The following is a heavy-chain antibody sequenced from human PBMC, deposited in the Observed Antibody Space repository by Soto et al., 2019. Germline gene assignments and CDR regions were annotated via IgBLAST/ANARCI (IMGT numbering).Heavy chain of an antibody. Sequence: GGALIVSCAAPGFTFSIYSMNWVRQAPGKGLEWVSSISSSSSYIYYADSVKGRFTISRDNAKNSLYLQMNSLRAEDTTVYYCARDSDSGSYSGYWGQGTMVTVSS. V-gene: IGHV3-21*01. CDR1: GFTFSIYS. CDR3: ARDSDSGSYSGY. D-gene: IGHD1-26*01. CDR2: ISSSSSYI. J-gene: IGHJ4*02.